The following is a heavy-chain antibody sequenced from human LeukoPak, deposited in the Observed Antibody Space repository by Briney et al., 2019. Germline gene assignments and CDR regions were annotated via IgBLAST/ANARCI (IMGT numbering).Heavy chain of an antibody. CDR2: ISAYNGNT. J-gene: IGHJ4*02. CDR1: GYTFTSYG. Sequence: ASVKASCKASGYTFTSYGISWVRQAPGQGLEWMGWISAYNGNTNYAQKLQGRVTMTTDTSTSTAYMELRSLRSDDTAVYYCARAPITDCSSTSCFRAYYFDYWGQGTLVTVSS. V-gene: IGHV1-18*01. CDR3: ARAPITDCSSTSCFRAYYFDY. D-gene: IGHD2-2*01.